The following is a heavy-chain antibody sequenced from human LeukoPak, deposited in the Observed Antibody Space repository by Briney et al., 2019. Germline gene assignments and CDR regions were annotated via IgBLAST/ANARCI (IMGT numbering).Heavy chain of an antibody. CDR3: ARVANNGYYFFDH. J-gene: IGHJ4*02. V-gene: IGHV4-59*12. CDR2: IYYTGST. CDR1: GDSTSSYY. D-gene: IGHD3-22*01. Sequence: SETLSLTCTVSGDSTSSYYWSWIRQPPGKGLEWIGYIYYTGSTNYNPSLKSRVTISVDTSKNQFSLRLSSVTAADTAVYYCARVANNGYYFFDHWGQGTLVTVSS.